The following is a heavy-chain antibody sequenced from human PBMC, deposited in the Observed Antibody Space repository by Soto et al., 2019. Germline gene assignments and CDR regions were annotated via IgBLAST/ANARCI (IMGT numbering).Heavy chain of an antibody. CDR3: ARSHSSRLYGMDV. V-gene: IGHV1-69*13. CDR2: IIPIFGTA. Sequence: RASVKVSCKASGGTFSSYAISWVRQAPGQGLEWMGGIIPIFGTANYAQKFQGRVTITADESTSTAYMELSSLRSEDTAVYYCARSHSSRLYGMDVWGQGTTVTVSS. CDR1: GGTFSSYA. J-gene: IGHJ6*02. D-gene: IGHD6-13*01.